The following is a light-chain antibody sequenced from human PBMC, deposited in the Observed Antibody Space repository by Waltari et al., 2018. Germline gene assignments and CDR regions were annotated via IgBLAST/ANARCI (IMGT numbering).Light chain of an antibody. CDR3: QVWDANNEPGV. CDR1: TIGTKS. CDR2: YDS. J-gene: IGLJ1*01. V-gene: IGLV3-21*04. Sequence: SYLLTHPPSVSVAPGETARITCGVTTIGTKSVHWYQQKPGPAPDLVISYDSDRRSGIPERFSGSNSGNTATLTISRVEAGDEAEYFCQVWDANNEPGVFGTGTEVTVL.